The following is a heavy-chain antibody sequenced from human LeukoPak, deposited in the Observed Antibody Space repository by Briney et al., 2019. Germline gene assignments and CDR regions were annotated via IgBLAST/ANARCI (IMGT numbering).Heavy chain of an antibody. CDR2: ISWNSGSI. Sequence: GGSLRLSCAASGFTFDDYAMHWVRQAPGKGLEWVSGISWNSGSIGYADSVKGRFTISRDNAKNSLYLQLNSLRAEDTALYYCAKDSYDSSGIFSYWGQGTLVTVSS. J-gene: IGHJ4*02. CDR1: GFTFDDYA. V-gene: IGHV3-9*01. D-gene: IGHD3-22*01. CDR3: AKDSYDSSGIFSY.